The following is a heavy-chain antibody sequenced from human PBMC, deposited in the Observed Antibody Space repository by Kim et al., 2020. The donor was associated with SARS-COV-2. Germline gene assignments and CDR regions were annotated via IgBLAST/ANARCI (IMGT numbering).Heavy chain of an antibody. D-gene: IGHD6-13*01. CDR3: ARDGQHYLPYSMDV. Sequence: YEDSVRGRLLGYRDNSKNTVNLQMNSLRVEDTVVYYCARDGQHYLPYSMDVWGQGTTVTVSS. V-gene: IGHV3-30*07. J-gene: IGHJ6*02.